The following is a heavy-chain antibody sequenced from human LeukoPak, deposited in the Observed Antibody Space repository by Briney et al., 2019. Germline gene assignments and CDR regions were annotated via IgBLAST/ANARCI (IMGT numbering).Heavy chain of an antibody. CDR2: ISGSSSYI. Sequence: GGSLRLSCAASGFTFSSYSMNWVRQAPGKGLEWVSSISGSSSYIYYADSVKGRFTISRDNAKNSLYLQMNSLRAEDTAVYYCARDGRSLAYCGGDCYTDYWGQGTLVTVSS. D-gene: IGHD2-21*02. J-gene: IGHJ4*02. CDR1: GFTFSSYS. CDR3: ARDGRSLAYCGGDCYTDY. V-gene: IGHV3-21*01.